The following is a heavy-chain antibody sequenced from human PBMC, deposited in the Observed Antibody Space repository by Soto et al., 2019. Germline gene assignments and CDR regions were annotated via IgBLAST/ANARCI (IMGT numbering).Heavy chain of an antibody. CDR1: GYTFTGYY. Sequence: ASVKVSCKASGYTFTGYYMHWVRHAPGQGLEWMGWINPNSGGTNYAQKFQGWVTMTRDTSISTAYMELSRLRSDDTAVYYCARDPEDGYSSGWYENYWGQGTLVTVSS. CDR3: ARDPEDGYSSGWYENY. CDR2: INPNSGGT. V-gene: IGHV1-2*04. J-gene: IGHJ4*02. D-gene: IGHD6-19*01.